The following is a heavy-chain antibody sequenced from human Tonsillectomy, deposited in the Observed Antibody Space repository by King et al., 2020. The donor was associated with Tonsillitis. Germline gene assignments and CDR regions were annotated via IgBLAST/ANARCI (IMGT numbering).Heavy chain of an antibody. CDR2: ISSSSSYT. D-gene: IGHD3-22*01. V-gene: IGHV3-11*05. Sequence: QLVQSGGGLVKPGGSLRLSCAASGFTFSDYYMSWIRQAPGKGLEGVSYISSSSSYTNYADSVKGRFTISRDNAKNSLYLQMNSLRAEDTAVYYCAREGDYYDSIGYLYWYFDLWGRGTLVTVSS. CDR3: AREGDYYDSIGYLYWYFDL. CDR1: GFTFSDYY. J-gene: IGHJ2*01.